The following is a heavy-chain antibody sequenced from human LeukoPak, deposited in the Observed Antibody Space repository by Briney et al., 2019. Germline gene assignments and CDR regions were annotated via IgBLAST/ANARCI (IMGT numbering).Heavy chain of an antibody. V-gene: IGHV4-59*01. CDR3: ARLGYCSSTSCFDY. CDR2: IYYSGST. D-gene: IGHD2-2*01. Sequence: SETLSLTCTVSGGSISSYYWSWIRQPPGKGLEWIGYIYYSGSTNYNPSLKSRVTISADTSKNQFSLKLSSVTAADTAVYYCARLGYCSSTSCFDYWGQGTLVTVSS. J-gene: IGHJ4*02. CDR1: GGSISSYY.